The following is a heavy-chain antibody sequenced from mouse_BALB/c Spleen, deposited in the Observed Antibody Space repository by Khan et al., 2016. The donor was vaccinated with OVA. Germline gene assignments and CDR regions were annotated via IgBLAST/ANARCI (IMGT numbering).Heavy chain of an antibody. Sequence: QVQLKESGPGLVAPSQSLSITCTVYGYSLTRYGVHWVRQPPGKGLEWLGLIWAGGSTNYNWALLSRLSISIDNSKSLLFLLMTSQHTDDTALYYCARSKYLARYWGQGTTLTVSS. CDR2: IWAGGST. D-gene: IGHD3-3*01. CDR3: ARSKYLARY. J-gene: IGHJ2*01. V-gene: IGHV2-9*02. CDR1: GYSLTRYG.